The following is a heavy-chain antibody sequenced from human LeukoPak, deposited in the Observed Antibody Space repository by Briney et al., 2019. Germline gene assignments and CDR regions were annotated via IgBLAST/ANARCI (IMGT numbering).Heavy chain of an antibody. Sequence: GGSLRLSCAASGFTFSSYWMHWVRHAPGKGLEWVSRISTDGSSTNSADCVKGRFTISRDNAKNTLYLQMNSLRAEDTAVYYCVREYSSSSGRAFDIWGQGTMVTVSP. CDR2: ISTDGSST. J-gene: IGHJ3*02. CDR3: VREYSSSSGRAFDI. D-gene: IGHD6-6*01. CDR1: GFTFSSYW. V-gene: IGHV3-74*01.